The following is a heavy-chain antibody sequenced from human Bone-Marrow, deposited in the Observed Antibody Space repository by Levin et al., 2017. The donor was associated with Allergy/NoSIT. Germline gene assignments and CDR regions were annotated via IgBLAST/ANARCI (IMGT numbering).Heavy chain of an antibody. J-gene: IGHJ4*02. CDR2: ISGEGEKT. Sequence: QSGGSLRLSCAASGFTVDDDIMHWVRQAPGKGLEWVSRISGEGEKTFYADSVRGRFTISRDNSTNSVYLQMNSLRTEDTAFYYCAKEISPRTAVAGNFDFWGQGTLVTVSS. CDR3: AKEISPRTAVAGNFDF. CDR1: GFTVDDDI. V-gene: IGHV3-43*01. D-gene: IGHD6-19*01.